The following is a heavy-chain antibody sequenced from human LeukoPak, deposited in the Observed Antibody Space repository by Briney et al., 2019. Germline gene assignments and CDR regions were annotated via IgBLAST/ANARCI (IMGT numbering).Heavy chain of an antibody. CDR3: ARGDLSSSWYLDYYYYYYMDV. V-gene: IGHV1-24*01. J-gene: IGHJ6*03. Sequence: ASVKVSCKVSGYTLTELSMHWVRQAPGKGLEWMGGFDPEDGETIYAQKFQGRVTMTEDTSTGTAYMELSSLRSEDTAVYYCARGDLSSSWYLDYYYYYYMDVWGKGTTVTVSS. CDR1: GYTLTELS. CDR2: FDPEDGET. D-gene: IGHD6-13*01.